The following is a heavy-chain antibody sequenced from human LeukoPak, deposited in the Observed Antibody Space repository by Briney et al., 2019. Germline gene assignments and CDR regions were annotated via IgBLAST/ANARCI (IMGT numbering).Heavy chain of an antibody. CDR3: ARVVAFYFDSSGYHFDY. J-gene: IGHJ4*02. Sequence: SQTLSLTCTVSGGSISSGGYYWSWIRRHPGKGLEWFGYIYYSGSTYYNPSLKSRVTISVDTSRNQFSLKLSSVTAADTAVYYCARVVAFYFDSSGYHFDYWGQGTLVTVSS. V-gene: IGHV4-31*03. D-gene: IGHD3-22*01. CDR1: GGSISSGGYY. CDR2: IYYSGST.